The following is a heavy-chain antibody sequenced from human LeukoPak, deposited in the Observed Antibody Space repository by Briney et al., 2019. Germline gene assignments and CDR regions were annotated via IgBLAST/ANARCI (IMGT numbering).Heavy chain of an antibody. CDR1: GGSISSGDYY. V-gene: IGHV4-30-4*08. Sequence: SETLSLTCTVSGGSISSGDYYWSWIRQPPGKGLEWIGYIYYSGSTYYNPSLKSRVTISVDTSKNQFSLKLGSVTAADTAVYYCAIRYYYDSSGYYWADAFDIWGQGTMVTVSS. D-gene: IGHD3-22*01. CDR3: AIRYYYDSSGYYWADAFDI. J-gene: IGHJ3*02. CDR2: IYYSGST.